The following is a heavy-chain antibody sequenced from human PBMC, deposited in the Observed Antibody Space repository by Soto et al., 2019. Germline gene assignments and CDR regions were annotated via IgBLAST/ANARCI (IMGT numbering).Heavy chain of an antibody. J-gene: IGHJ4*02. D-gene: IGHD4-17*01. CDR1: GFGFDEYG. CDR3: ARDHRWDYQYGDYGDS. Sequence: EVYLVEAGGGVVRPGGSLRLCCAASGFGFDEYGMSWVRQGPGKGLEWVTTINRHGDSTAYADSVKGRITISRDNAKNSLYLQMNGLRAEDTAFYYWARDHRWDYQYGDYGDSWGQGTLVTVSS. V-gene: IGHV3-20*04. CDR2: INRHGDST.